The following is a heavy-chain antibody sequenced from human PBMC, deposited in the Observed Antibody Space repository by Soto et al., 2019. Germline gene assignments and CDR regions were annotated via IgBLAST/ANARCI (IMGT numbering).Heavy chain of an antibody. Sequence: GGSLRLSCAASGFTFSSYAMHWVRQAPGKGLEWVAVISYDGSNKYYADSVKGRFTISRDNSKNTLYLQMNSLRAEDTAVYYCARSRQLWNIPFDYWGQGTLVTVSS. D-gene: IGHD5-18*01. J-gene: IGHJ4*02. V-gene: IGHV3-30-3*01. CDR1: GFTFSSYA. CDR2: ISYDGSNK. CDR3: ARSRQLWNIPFDY.